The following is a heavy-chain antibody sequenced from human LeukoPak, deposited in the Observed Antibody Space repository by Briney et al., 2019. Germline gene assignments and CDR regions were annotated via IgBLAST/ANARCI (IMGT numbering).Heavy chain of an antibody. CDR1: GGSISSYY. V-gene: IGHV4-59*01. D-gene: IGHD5-24*01. CDR2: IYYSGST. J-gene: IGHJ3*02. Sequence: PSETLSLTCTVSGGSISSYYWSWIRQPPGKGLEWIGYIYYSGSTNYNPSLKSRVTISVDTSKNQFSLKLSSVTAADTAVYYCASGRRWLQFDAFDIRGQGTMVTVSS. CDR3: ASGRRWLQFDAFDI.